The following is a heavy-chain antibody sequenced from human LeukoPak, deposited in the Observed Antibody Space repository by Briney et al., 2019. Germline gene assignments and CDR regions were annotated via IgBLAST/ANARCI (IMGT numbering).Heavy chain of an antibody. CDR3: ARLQTGLSGYFDWLLYDFDY. CDR2: INHSGNT. V-gene: IGHV4-34*01. CDR1: GGPFSGYY. D-gene: IGHD3-9*01. J-gene: IGHJ4*02. Sequence: SETLSLTCGVYGGPFSGYYWSWIRQPPEKGLEWIGEINHSGNTNYNPSLKSRVTISADTSKNQFSLKLSSVTAADTAVYYCARLQTGLSGYFDWLLYDFDYWGQGTLVTVSS.